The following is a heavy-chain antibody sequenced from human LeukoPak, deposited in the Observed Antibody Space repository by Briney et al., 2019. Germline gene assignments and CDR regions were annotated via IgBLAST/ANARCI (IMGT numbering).Heavy chain of an antibody. D-gene: IGHD6-19*01. CDR2: ISGSGGST. Sequence: PGGSLRLSCAASGFTFSSYAMSWVRQAPGKGLEWVSAISGSGGSTYYADSVKGRFTISRDNSENTLYLQMNSLRAEDTALYYCAREVPQRGAVAGSDHYYYYYYMDVWGKGTTVTVSS. V-gene: IGHV3-23*01. CDR1: GFTFSSYA. CDR3: AREVPQRGAVAGSDHYYYYYYMDV. J-gene: IGHJ6*03.